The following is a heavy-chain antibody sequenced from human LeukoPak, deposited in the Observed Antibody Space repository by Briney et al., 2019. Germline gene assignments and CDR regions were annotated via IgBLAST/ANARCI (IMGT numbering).Heavy chain of an antibody. CDR2: TRYDGIYK. CDR3: AKDPEKGLAVARLEH. CDR1: GFTFNNNG. V-gene: IGHV3-30*02. J-gene: IGHJ5*02. Sequence: GGSSRLSCAASGFTFNNNGMHWVRQAPGKGLEWVAFTRYDGIYKYYADSVKGRFTIFRDKSKTTLFLQMDSLRAEDTAVYYCAKDPEKGLAVARLEHWGQGTLVTVSS. D-gene: IGHD6-19*01.